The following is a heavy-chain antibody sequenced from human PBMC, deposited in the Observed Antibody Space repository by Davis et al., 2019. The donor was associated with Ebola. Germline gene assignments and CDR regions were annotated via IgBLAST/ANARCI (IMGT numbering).Heavy chain of an antibody. V-gene: IGHV3-48*04. CDR1: EFTFSRHG. CDR2: IDSGSSTT. D-gene: IGHD2-21*01. J-gene: IGHJ4*02. Sequence: PGGSLRLSCAASEFTFSRHGMNWVRQAPGKGLEWVSYIDSGSSTTYYADSVKGRFTISRDNAKNSLFLQMNSLTAEDTALYYCAREAPFCGGDCLDYWGQGTLVTVSS. CDR3: AREAPFCGGDCLDY.